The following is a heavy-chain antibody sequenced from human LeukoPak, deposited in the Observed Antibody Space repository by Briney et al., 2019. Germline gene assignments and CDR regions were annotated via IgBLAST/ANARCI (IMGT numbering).Heavy chain of an antibody. V-gene: IGHV7-4-1*02. CDR1: GYTFTSYA. D-gene: IGHD3-10*01. CDR3: ARDHVLLWFGESNDAFDI. J-gene: IGHJ3*02. CDR2: INTNTGNP. Sequence: ASVKVSCKASGYTFTSYAMNWVRQAPGQWLEWMGWINTNTGNPTYAQGFTGRFVFSLDTSVSTAYLQISSLKAEDTAVYYCARDHVLLWFGESNDAFDIWGQGTMVTVSS.